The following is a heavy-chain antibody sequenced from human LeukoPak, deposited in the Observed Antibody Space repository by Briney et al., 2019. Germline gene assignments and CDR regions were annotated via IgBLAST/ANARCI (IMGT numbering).Heavy chain of an antibody. Sequence: SETLSLTCTVSGGSLSSSSYYWGWIRQPPGKGLEWIGSIYYSGSTYYNPSLKSRVTISVDTSKNQFSLKLSSVTAADTAVYYCARQKVATGYYFDYWGQGTLVTVSS. CDR2: IYYSGST. D-gene: IGHD5-12*01. V-gene: IGHV4-39*01. CDR1: GGSLSSSSYY. CDR3: ARQKVATGYYFDY. J-gene: IGHJ4*02.